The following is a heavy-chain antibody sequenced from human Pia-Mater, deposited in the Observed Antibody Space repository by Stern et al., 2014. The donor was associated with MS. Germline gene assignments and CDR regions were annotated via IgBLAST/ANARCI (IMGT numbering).Heavy chain of an antibody. CDR3: ARADGSSDDY. J-gene: IGHJ4*02. V-gene: IGHV3-11*01. CDR2: ISSSGDHT. D-gene: IGHD3-10*01. CDR1: GFSFRNYY. Sequence: VQLEESGGGLVKPGGSLRLSCAASGFSFRNYYMSWIRQAPGKGLEWVSYISSSGDHTDHAASVTGRLTISRDNAKNSLSMQMNSLRADDTAVYYCARADGSSDDYWGQGTLVTVSS.